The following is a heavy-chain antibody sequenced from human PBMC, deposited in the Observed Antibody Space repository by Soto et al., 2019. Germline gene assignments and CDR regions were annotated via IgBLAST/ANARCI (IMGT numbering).Heavy chain of an antibody. CDR2: IYYSGST. V-gene: IGHV4-59*01. CDR3: ARDRDYGGNPHWSDP. J-gene: IGHJ5*02. D-gene: IGHD4-17*01. CDR1: GGSLSSYY. Sequence: PSETLSLTCTVSGGSLSSYYWSWIRQPPGKGLEWIGYIYYSGSTNYNPSLKSRVTISVDTSKNQFSLKLSSVTAADTAVYYCARDRDYGGNPHWSDPWGQGTLVNVSS.